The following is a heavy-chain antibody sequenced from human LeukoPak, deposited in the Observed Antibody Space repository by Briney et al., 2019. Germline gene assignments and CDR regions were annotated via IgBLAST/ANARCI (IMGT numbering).Heavy chain of an antibody. CDR3: ARDVSSSHALDY. V-gene: IGHV4-59*11. D-gene: IGHD6-13*01. J-gene: IGHJ4*02. CDR2: IYYSGST. Sequence: KPSETLSLTCTVSGGSISSHYWSRIRQPPGKGLEWIGYIYYSGSTNHNPSLKSRVTISVDTSKNQFSLKLSSVTAADTAVYYCARDVSSSHALDYWGQGTLVTVSS. CDR1: GGSISSHY.